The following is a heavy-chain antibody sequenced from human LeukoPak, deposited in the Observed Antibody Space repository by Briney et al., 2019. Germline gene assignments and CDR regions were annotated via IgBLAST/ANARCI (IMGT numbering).Heavy chain of an antibody. CDR1: GGSISSYY. V-gene: IGHV4-59*01. D-gene: IGHD4-17*01. CDR3: AATPTGPGIFFDY. J-gene: IGHJ4*02. CDR2: IYYSGST. Sequence: SETLSLTCTVSGGSISSYYWSWIRQPPGKGLEWIGYIYYSGSTNYKPSLKSRVTISVDTSKNQFSLKLSSVTAADTAVYYCAATPTGPGIFFDYWGQGTLVTVSS.